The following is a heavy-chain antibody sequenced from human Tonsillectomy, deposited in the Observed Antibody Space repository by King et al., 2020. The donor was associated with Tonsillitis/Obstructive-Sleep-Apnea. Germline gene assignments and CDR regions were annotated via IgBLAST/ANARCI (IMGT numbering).Heavy chain of an antibody. Sequence: QLVQSGGGLVQPGGSLRLSCSASGFTFSSYAMSWGRQSPGEGREWVSAICGSVGSPSYADSVKGRFTISRDTSKNTLYLQMNSLRAEDTAVYYCAKDSGCSSTSCYTSLHDYWGQGTLVTVSS. V-gene: IGHV3-23*04. CDR1: GFTFSSYA. CDR3: AKDSGCSSTSCYTSLHDY. CDR2: ICGSVGSP. J-gene: IGHJ4*02. D-gene: IGHD2-2*02.